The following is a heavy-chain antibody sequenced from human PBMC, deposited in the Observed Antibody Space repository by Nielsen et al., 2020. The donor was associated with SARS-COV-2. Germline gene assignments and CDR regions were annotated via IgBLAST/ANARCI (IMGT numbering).Heavy chain of an antibody. D-gene: IGHD3-9*01. J-gene: IGHJ6*02. V-gene: IGHV3-23*01. CDR2: TSGSGGST. Sequence: GESLKISCAASGFTFSDDAMTWVRQVPGKGLEWVSSTSGSGGSTYYADSVKGRSAISRDNSKSTLYLQLNSLRAEDTAIYYCAKADRFYFDSYYGLHVWGQGTTVTVSS. CDR3: AKADRFYFDSYYGLHV. CDR1: GFTFSDDA.